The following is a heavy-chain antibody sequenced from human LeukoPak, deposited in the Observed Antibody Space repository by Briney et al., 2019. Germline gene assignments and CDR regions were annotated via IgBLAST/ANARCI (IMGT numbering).Heavy chain of an antibody. CDR1: GFTFSGYW. J-gene: IGHJ6*01. CDR2: LNTDGSST. Sequence: GGSLRLSCAASGFTFSGYWMHWVRQVPGKGLVWVSRLNTDGSSTSYADSVKGRSTISRDNAKNTLYLQMNSLRAEDTAVYFCARDDAFRGVAMDVWGQGTTVTVSS. V-gene: IGHV3-74*01. CDR3: ARDDAFRGVAMDV. D-gene: IGHD3-16*01.